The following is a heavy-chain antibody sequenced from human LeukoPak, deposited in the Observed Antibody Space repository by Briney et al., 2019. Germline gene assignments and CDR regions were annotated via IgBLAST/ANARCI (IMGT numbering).Heavy chain of an antibody. CDR1: GFTVSSNY. V-gene: IGHV3-53*05. CDR2: IYSGGST. Sequence: PGGSLRLSCAASGFTVSSNYMSWVRQAPGKGLEWVSVIYSGGSTYYAGSVKGRFTISRDNSKNTLYLQMNSLRSDDTAVYYCARSKGSDYWGQGTLVTVSS. CDR3: ARSKGSDY. D-gene: IGHD5/OR15-5a*01. J-gene: IGHJ4*02.